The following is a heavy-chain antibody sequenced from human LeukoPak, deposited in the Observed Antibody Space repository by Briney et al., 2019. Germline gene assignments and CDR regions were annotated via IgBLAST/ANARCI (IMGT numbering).Heavy chain of an antibody. D-gene: IGHD2/OR15-2a*01. CDR1: GFTFTTYG. V-gene: IGHV3-23*01. Sequence: GGSLRLSCAASGFTFTTYGMSWVRQAPGKGLEWVSTISGSGGRTYYADSVKGRFTISRDNSKNTLYLQMKSLRAEDTAVYYCARTEYPRYYFDYWGQGTLVTVSS. CDR2: ISGSGGRT. J-gene: IGHJ4*02. CDR3: ARTEYPRYYFDY.